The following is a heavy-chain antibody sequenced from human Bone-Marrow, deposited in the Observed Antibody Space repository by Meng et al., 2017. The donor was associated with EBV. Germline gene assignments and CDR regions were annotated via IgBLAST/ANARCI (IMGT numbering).Heavy chain of an antibody. Sequence: QVQLQESGPGLVRPPGXLSLSCAXSAGSISRGNWWSWVRQPPGKCLEWIGETYHSGSTNYNPSLKSRVTISVDMSNDQYSLRLSSVTAADTAVYYCSRADYYGSGEGWFDPWGQGTLVTVSS. CDR2: TYHSGST. J-gene: IGHJ5*02. CDR1: AGSISRGNW. CDR3: SRADYYGSGEGWFDP. V-gene: IGHV4-4*03. D-gene: IGHD3-10*01.